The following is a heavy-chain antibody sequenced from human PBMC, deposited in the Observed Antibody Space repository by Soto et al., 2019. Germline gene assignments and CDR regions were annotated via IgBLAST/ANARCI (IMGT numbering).Heavy chain of an antibody. D-gene: IGHD6-19*01. J-gene: IGHJ3*02. CDR1: GDSVSSNSSA. CDR3: ARAPGIAVDGAFDI. CDR2: TYYRSKWYN. Sequence: VPLIFAISGDSVSSNSSAWNCIRQCPSRGLEWLGRTYYRSKWYNDYAVSVKSRITINPDTSKNQFSLQLNSVTPEDTAVYYCARAPGIAVDGAFDIWGQGTMVTVSS. V-gene: IGHV6-1*01.